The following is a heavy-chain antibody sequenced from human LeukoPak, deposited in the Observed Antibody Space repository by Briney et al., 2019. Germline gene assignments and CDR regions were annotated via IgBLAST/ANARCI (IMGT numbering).Heavy chain of an antibody. CDR1: GYTFTIYG. D-gene: IGHD2-21*02. CDR2: IIPIFGTA. CDR3: ARGRECGGDCYPEDS. Sequence: SVKLSCKASGYTFTIYGISWVRQAPGQGLEWMGGIIPIFGTANYAQKFQGRVTITSDDSTSTAYMELSSLRSEDTGVYYCARGRECGGDCYPEDSWGQGTLVSVSS. V-gene: IGHV1-69*13. J-gene: IGHJ5*02.